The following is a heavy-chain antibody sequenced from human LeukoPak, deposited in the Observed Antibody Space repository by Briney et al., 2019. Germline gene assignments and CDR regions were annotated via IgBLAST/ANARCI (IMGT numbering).Heavy chain of an antibody. J-gene: IGHJ5*02. Sequence: ASVKVSCKASGYTFTSYGISWVRQAPGQGLEWMGWISAYNGNTNYAQKLQGRVTMTTDTSTSTAYMKLRSLRSDDTAVYYCARDLNCSGGSCYSGWFDPWGQGTLVTVSS. V-gene: IGHV1-18*01. CDR3: ARDLNCSGGSCYSGWFDP. CDR1: GYTFTSYG. D-gene: IGHD2-15*01. CDR2: ISAYNGNT.